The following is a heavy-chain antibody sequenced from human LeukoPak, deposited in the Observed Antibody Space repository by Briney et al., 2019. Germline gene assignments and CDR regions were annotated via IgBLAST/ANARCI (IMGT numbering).Heavy chain of an antibody. CDR2: INPNSGGT. V-gene: IGHV1-2*06. CDR1: GYTFTVYY. CDR3: ARDLGVATKP. Sequence: ASVKVSCKASGYTFTVYYMHWVRQAPGQGLERMGRINPNSGGTNYAQKFQGRVTMTRDTSISTAYMELSRLRSDDTAVYYCARDLGVATKPWGQGTLVTVSS. D-gene: IGHD5-12*01. J-gene: IGHJ5*02.